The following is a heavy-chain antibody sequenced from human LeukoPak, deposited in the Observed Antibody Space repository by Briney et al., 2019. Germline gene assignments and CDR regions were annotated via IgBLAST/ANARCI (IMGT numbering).Heavy chain of an antibody. CDR1: GYTFTGYY. D-gene: IGHD3-10*01. CDR2: INPNSGGT. CDR3: ASLDSYYYGSGSSPPFDL. J-gene: IGHJ2*01. V-gene: IGHV1-2*02. Sequence: SVKVSCKASGYTFTGYYMHWVRQAPGQGLEWMGWINPNSGGTNYAQKFQGRVTMTRDTSISTAYMELSRLRSDDTAVYYCASLDSYYYGSGSSPPFDLWGRGTLVTVSS.